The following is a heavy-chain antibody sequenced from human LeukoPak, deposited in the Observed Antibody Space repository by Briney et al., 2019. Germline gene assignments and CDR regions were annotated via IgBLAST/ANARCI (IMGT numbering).Heavy chain of an antibody. V-gene: IGHV3-20*04. D-gene: IGHD5-24*01. CDR1: GFTFDDYD. CDR2: IKWNGGST. CDR3: ARGGPLEMATKKTGYFDY. Sequence: GGSLRLSCAASGFTFDDYDMSWVRQAPGKGLEWVSGIKWNGGSTGYADSVKRRFTRSRDNAKNSLYLQMNSLRAEDTALYYCARGGPLEMATKKTGYFDYWGQGTLVTVSS. J-gene: IGHJ4*02.